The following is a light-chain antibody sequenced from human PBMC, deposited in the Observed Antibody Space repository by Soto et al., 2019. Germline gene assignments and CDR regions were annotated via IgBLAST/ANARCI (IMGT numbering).Light chain of an antibody. CDR2: SAS. V-gene: IGKV1-12*01. CDR1: QNIDNW. Sequence: DIQMTQSPSSVSASVGDRVTITCRASQNIDNWLAWYQHKPGKAPHLLIYSASTLQSGVPTRFSGSGAGTAFTLTISSLQPEDFATYYCQQCNSFPITFGQGTRLEI. J-gene: IGKJ5*01. CDR3: QQCNSFPIT.